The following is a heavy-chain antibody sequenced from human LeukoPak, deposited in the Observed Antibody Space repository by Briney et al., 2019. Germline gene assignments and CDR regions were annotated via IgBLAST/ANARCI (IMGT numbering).Heavy chain of an antibody. J-gene: IGHJ4*02. CDR3: ARAEYDILTGYPYYFDY. V-gene: IGHV4-61*08. CDR2: IYYSGST. D-gene: IGHD3-9*01. CDR1: GGSISSGGYS. Sequence: SETLSLTCAVSGGSISSGGYSWSWIRQPPGKGLEWIGYIYYSGSTNYNPSLKSRVTISVDTSKNQFSLKLSSVTAADTAVYYCARAEYDILTGYPYYFDYWGQGTLVTVSS.